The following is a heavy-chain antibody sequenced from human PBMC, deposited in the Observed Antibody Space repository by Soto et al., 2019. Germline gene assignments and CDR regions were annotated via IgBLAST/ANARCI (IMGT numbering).Heavy chain of an antibody. CDR1: GFTFSSYA. Sequence: GGSLRLSCAASGFTFSSYAMSWVRQAPGKGLEWVSAISGSGGSTYYADSVKGRFTISRDNSKNTLYLQMNSLRAEDTAVYYCAKAGWFGESKENYYYYMDVWGKGTTVTVS. J-gene: IGHJ6*03. CDR2: ISGSGGST. D-gene: IGHD3-10*01. V-gene: IGHV3-23*01. CDR3: AKAGWFGESKENYYYYMDV.